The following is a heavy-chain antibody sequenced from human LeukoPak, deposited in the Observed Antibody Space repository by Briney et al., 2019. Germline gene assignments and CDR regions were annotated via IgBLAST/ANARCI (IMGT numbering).Heavy chain of an antibody. CDR2: INHSGST. CDR1: GGSFSGYC. V-gene: IGHV4-34*01. J-gene: IGHJ6*02. Sequence: SETLSLTCAVYGGSFSGYCWSWIRQPPGKGLEWIGEINHSGSTNYNPSLKSRVTISVDTSKNQFSLKLSSVTAADTAVYYCARGHYDFWSGYYGGMDVWGQGTTVTVSS. CDR3: ARGHYDFWSGYYGGMDV. D-gene: IGHD3-3*01.